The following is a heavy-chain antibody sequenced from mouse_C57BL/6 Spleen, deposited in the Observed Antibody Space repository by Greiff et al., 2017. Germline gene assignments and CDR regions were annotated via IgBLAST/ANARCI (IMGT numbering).Heavy chain of an antibody. D-gene: IGHD4-1*01. CDR1: GYAFSSSW. CDR2: IYPGDGDT. Sequence: VQVVESGPELVKPGASVKISCKASGYAFSSSWMNWVKQRPGKGLEWIGRIYPGDGDTNYNGKFKGKATLTADKSSSTAYMQLSSLTSEDSAVYFCARIGELGLDYWGQGTTLTVSS. CDR3: ARIGELGLDY. J-gene: IGHJ2*01. V-gene: IGHV1-82*01.